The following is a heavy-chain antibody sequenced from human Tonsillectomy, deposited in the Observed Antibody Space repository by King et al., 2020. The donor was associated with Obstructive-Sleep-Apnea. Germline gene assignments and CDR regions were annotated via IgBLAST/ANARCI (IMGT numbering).Heavy chain of an antibody. V-gene: IGHV3-21*01. CDR1: GFTFSSYG. CDR2: ISSSSSYI. D-gene: IGHD1-20*01. J-gene: IGHJ5*02. CDR3: AREEYNWNDEEYWLDP. Sequence: QLVQSGGGLVKPGGSLRLSCAASGFTFSSYGMNWVRQAPGKGLEWVASISSSSSYIYYGDSVKGRFTIPRDNAKNSMYLQMNSVRADDTAVYYCAREEYNWNDEEYWLDPWGQGTLVTVSS.